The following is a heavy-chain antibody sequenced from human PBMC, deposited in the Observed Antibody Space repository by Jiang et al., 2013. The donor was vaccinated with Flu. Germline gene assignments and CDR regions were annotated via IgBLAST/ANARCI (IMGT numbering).Heavy chain of an antibody. V-gene: IGHV4-61*01. Sequence: LLKPSETLSLTCNVSGGSISGGSTTTYYWSWIRQPPGKGLDWIGSLSYIGSTDSNPSLKSRVTMTLDTSKNQFSLKLSSVTAADTAVYYCAGQDCSGGSCYKFDYWGQGTLAT. CDR1: GGSISGGSTTTYY. J-gene: IGHJ4*02. CDR3: AGQDCSGGSCYKFDY. D-gene: IGHD2-15*01. CDR2: LSYIGST.